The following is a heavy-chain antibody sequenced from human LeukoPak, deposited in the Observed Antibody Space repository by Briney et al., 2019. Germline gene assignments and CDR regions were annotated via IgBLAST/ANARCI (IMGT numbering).Heavy chain of an antibody. CDR2: INHSGST. Sequence: SETLSLTCAVYGGSFSGYYWSWIRQAPGKGLEWIREINHSGSTNYNPSLKSRVTISVDTSKNQFSLKLSSVTAADTAVYYCARGRNYDILTGYYTSGYYYYMDVWGKGTTVTVSS. D-gene: IGHD3-9*01. J-gene: IGHJ6*03. V-gene: IGHV4-34*01. CDR3: ARGRNYDILTGYYTSGYYYYMDV. CDR1: GGSFSGYY.